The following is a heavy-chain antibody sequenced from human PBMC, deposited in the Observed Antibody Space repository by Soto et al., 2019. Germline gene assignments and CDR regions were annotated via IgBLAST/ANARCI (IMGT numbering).Heavy chain of an antibody. CDR1: GGTFSSSA. J-gene: IGHJ4*02. Sequence: QVQLVHSGAEVKKPGSSVKGSCKVSGGTFSSSAISWVRQAPGQGLEWMGGIIPIFGTANYAQKFQGRVTITADKSTSTAYMELSSLRSEDTAVYYCASSRGYSGYDYGYWGQGTLVTVSS. CDR3: ASSRGYSGYDYGY. CDR2: IIPIFGTA. D-gene: IGHD5-12*01. V-gene: IGHV1-69*06.